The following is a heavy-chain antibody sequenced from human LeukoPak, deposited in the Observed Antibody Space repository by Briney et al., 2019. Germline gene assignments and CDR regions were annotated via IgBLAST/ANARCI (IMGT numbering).Heavy chain of an antibody. CDR3: ARYGGVGATLFDY. V-gene: IGHV4-59*01. CDR1: GGSISSYY. J-gene: IGHJ4*02. Sequence: TSETLSLTCTVSGGSISSYYWSWIRQPPGKGLEWIGYIYYAGNTNYNPSLKRRVSISVDKSKNLFSLKLNSVTAADTAVYYCARYGGVGATLFDYGGQGTLVTVSA. CDR2: IYYAGNT. D-gene: IGHD1-26*01.